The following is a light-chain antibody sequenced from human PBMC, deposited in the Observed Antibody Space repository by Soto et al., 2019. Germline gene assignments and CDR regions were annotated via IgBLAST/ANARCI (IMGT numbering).Light chain of an antibody. CDR1: SSNIGSNY. CDR2: RNN. CDR3: AAWDDSLTHPV. Sequence: QSVLTQPPSASGSPRQRVTISCSGSSSNIGSNYVYWYQHLPRAAPKPLIYRNNQRPSGVPDRFSGSKSGTSASLAISGLRSDDEGDYYCAAWDDSLTHPVFGGGTKLTVL. J-gene: IGLJ2*01. V-gene: IGLV1-47*01.